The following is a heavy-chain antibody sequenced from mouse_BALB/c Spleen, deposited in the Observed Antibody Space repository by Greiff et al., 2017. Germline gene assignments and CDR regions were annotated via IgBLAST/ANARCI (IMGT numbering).Heavy chain of an antibody. CDR1: GYTFTSYW. Sequence: QVQLQQSGAELAKPGASVKMSCKASGYTFTSYWMHWVKQRPGQGLEWIGYINPSTGYTEYNQKFKDKATLTADKSSSTAYMQLSSLTSEDSAVYYCANYYGSSWFAYWGQGTLVTVSA. CDR2: INPSTGYT. D-gene: IGHD1-1*01. CDR3: ANYYGSSWFAY. J-gene: IGHJ3*01. V-gene: IGHV1-7*01.